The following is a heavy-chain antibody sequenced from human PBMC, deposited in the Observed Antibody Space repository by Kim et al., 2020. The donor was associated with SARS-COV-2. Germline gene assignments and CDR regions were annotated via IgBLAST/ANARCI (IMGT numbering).Heavy chain of an antibody. CDR2: ISSSSSYI. D-gene: IGHD2-2*01. CDR3: ARDFRTRIYYYYGMDV. V-gene: IGHV3-21*01. Sequence: GGSLRLSCAASGFTFSSYSMNWVRQAPGKGLEWVSSISSSSSYIYYADSVKGRFTISRDNAKNSLYLQMNSLRAEDTAVYYCARDFRTRIYYYYGMDVWGQGTTVTVSS. J-gene: IGHJ6*02. CDR1: GFTFSSYS.